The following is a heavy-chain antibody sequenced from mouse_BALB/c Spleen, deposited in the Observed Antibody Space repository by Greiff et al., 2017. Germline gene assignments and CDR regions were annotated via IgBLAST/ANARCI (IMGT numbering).Heavy chain of an antibody. V-gene: IGHV3-8*02. CDR1: GDSITSGY. J-gene: IGHJ4*01. D-gene: IGHD2-4*01. Sequence: EVQLQESGPSLVKPSQTLSITCSVTGDSITSGYWNWIRKFPGNKLEYMGYISYSGSTYYNPSLKSRISITRDTSKNQYYLQLNSVTTEDTATYYCARWGYDYDYAMDYWGQGTSVTVSS. CDR2: ISYSGST. CDR3: ARWGYDYDYAMDY.